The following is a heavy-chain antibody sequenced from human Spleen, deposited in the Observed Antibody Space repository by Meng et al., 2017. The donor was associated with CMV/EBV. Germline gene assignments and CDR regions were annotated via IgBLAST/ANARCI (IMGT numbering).Heavy chain of an antibody. CDR2: ISGSGDST. CDR3: ARPHLGYCSSTSCYNYFDD. J-gene: IGHJ4*02. CDR1: GFTFSKYA. V-gene: IGHV3-23*01. Sequence: GGSLRLSCAASGFTFSKYAMSWVRQAPGKGLEWVAVISGSGDSTYYADCVQGRFTISRDNSKSTLYLQVNSLRAGDTAVYYCARPHLGYCSSTSCYNYFDDWGQGTLVTVSS. D-gene: IGHD2-2*01.